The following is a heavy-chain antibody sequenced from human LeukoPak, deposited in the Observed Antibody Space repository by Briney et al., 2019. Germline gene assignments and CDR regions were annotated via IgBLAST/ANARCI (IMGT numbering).Heavy chain of an antibody. CDR1: GHTINTFG. V-gene: IGHV1-18*01. CDR2: MSSDNGNT. D-gene: IGHD5-12*01. CDR3: ANVAKERYFFYYMDV. Sequence: ASVKVSCKTSGHTINTFGITWVRQAPGQGLEWIGWMSSDNGNTNYADKFQGRVTITRDTSRTTAYMELRSLRSDDTAVYFCANVAKERYFFYYMDVWGAGTTVTVSS. J-gene: IGHJ6*03.